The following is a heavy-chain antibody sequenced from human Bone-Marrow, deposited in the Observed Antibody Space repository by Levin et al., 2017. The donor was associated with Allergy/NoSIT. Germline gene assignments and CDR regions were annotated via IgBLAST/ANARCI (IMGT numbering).Heavy chain of an antibody. CDR2: INSAGRTI. D-gene: IGHD4-17*01. CDR1: GFTFSAYG. J-gene: IGHJ4*02. CDR3: ARDADGDYDFDY. Sequence: LSLTCAASGFTFSAYGMDWVRQAPGKGLEWVSHINSAGRTISYADSVRGRFTISRDNAKNSLYLQMNSLRAEDTAVYYCARDADGDYDFDYWGQGTLVTVSS. V-gene: IGHV3-48*01.